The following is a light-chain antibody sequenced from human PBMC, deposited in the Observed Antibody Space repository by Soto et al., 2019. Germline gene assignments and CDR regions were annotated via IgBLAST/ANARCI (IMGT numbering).Light chain of an antibody. Sequence: QSALTQPASVSGSPGQSITISCSGSSSDVGGYNFVSWYQQHPGKAPKLIISDVSNRPSGISSRFSGSKSGNTASLTISGLQAEDEADYYCSSFTSSITLYVFGTGTKLTVL. CDR1: SSDVGGYNF. V-gene: IGLV2-14*03. J-gene: IGLJ1*01. CDR3: SSFTSSITLYV. CDR2: DVS.